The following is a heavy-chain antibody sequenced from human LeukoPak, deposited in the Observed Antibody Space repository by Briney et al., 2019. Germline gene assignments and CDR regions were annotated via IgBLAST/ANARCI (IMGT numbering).Heavy chain of an antibody. J-gene: IGHJ4*02. Sequence: GGSLRLSCAASGFTFSLYNMNWVRQAPGKGLEWVSYIKNSGSTIYYADSVKGRFTISRDNAKNSLYLQMNSLRAEDTAVYYCARDAPQRELPHYFDYWGQGTLVTVSS. CDR2: IKNSGSTI. CDR1: GFTFSLYN. CDR3: ARDAPQRELPHYFDY. V-gene: IGHV3-48*01. D-gene: IGHD1-26*01.